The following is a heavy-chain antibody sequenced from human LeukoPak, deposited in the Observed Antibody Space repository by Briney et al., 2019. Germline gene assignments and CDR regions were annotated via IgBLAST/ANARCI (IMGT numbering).Heavy chain of an antibody. CDR2: ISWNSGSI. CDR1: GFTFDDYG. V-gene: IGHV3-9*03. D-gene: IGHD5-18*01. J-gene: IGHJ4*02. Sequence: GGSLRLSCAASGFTFDDYGMHWVRQAPGKGLEWVSGISWNSGSIGYADSVKGRFTISRDNAKSTLCLQMNSLRADDMALYYCTKASGYSSGAVDYWGQGTLVTVSS. CDR3: TKASGYSSGAVDY.